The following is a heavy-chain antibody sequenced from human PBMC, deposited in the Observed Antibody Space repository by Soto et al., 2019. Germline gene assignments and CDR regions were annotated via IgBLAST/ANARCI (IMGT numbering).Heavy chain of an antibody. J-gene: IGHJ4*02. CDR3: AKEQTHSQADTSSIFDY. D-gene: IGHD2-2*01. CDR1: GFTFSNYP. Sequence: GGFLRLSCAASGFTFSNYPMTWVRQAPGKGLEWVSSTSGSGGSTYYADSVKGRFTISRGNSKNTLYLQMNSLRAEDTAVYYCAKEQTHSQADTSSIFDYWGQGTLVTVSS. CDR2: TSGSGGST. V-gene: IGHV3-23*01.